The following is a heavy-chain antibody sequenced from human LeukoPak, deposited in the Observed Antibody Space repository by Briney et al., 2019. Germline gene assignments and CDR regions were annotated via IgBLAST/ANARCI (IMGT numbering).Heavy chain of an antibody. D-gene: IGHD3-22*01. J-gene: IGHJ4*02. Sequence: GGSLRLSCTASGSIFGDYAMSWFRQAPGKGLEWVGFIRSKVNGGATEYAASVKGRFTISRDDSKSIANLQMDSLKAEDTAMYYCTRGGYYDSSGYPYFDSWGQGTLVTVSS. CDR2: IRSKVNGGAT. CDR1: GSIFGDYA. CDR3: TRGGYYDSSGYPYFDS. V-gene: IGHV3-49*03.